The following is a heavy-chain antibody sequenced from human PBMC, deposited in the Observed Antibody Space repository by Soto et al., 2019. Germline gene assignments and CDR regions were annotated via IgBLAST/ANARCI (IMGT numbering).Heavy chain of an antibody. CDR3: AKGREFDILTGYPLNYYYGMDV. J-gene: IGHJ6*01. D-gene: IGHD3-9*01. CDR1: GFTFSSYG. V-gene: IGHV3-30*18. CDR2: ISYDGSNK. Sequence: QVQLVESGGGVVQPGRSLRLSCAASGFTFSSYGMHWVRQAPGKGLEWVAVISYDGSNKYYADSVKGRFTISRDNTLYLQMNSLRAEDTAVYYCAKGREFDILTGYPLNYYYGMDVW.